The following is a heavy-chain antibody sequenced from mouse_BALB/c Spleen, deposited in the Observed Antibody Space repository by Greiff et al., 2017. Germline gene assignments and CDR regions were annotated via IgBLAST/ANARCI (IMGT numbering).Heavy chain of an antibody. J-gene: IGHJ3*01. CDR2: IRNKANGYTT. CDR1: GFTFTDYY. CDR3: ARGDVWFAY. V-gene: IGHV7-3*02. Sequence: EVQLVESGGGLVQPGGSLRLSCATSGFTFTDYYMSWVRQPPGKALEWLGFIRNKANGYTTEYSASVKGRFTISRDNSQSILYLQMNTLRAEDSATYYCARGDVWFAYWGQGTLVTVSA. D-gene: IGHD2-13*01.